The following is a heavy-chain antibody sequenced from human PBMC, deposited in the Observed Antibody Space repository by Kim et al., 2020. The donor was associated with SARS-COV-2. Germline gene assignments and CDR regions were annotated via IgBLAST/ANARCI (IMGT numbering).Heavy chain of an antibody. V-gene: IGHV3-49*02. CDR3: TRGTMVRGVMPRFDY. Sequence: ASEKGRLTISRDDSNSIAYLQMNVLKTEDTAVYYCTRGTMVRGVMPRFDYWGQGTLVTVSS. J-gene: IGHJ4*02. D-gene: IGHD3-10*01.